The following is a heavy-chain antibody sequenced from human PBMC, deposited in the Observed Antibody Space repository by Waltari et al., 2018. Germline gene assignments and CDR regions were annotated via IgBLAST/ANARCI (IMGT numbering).Heavy chain of an antibody. D-gene: IGHD4-17*01. V-gene: IGHV1-2*06. CDR3: ARDLETTVVTPDY. CDR1: GYTLTGYY. J-gene: IGHJ4*02. CDR2: INPNSGGT. Sequence: QVQLVQSGAEVKKPGASVKVSCKASGYTLTGYYMHWVRPAPGQGLEWIGRINPNSGGTNYAQKFQGRVTMTRDTSISTAYMELSRLRSDDTAVYYCARDLETTVVTPDYWGQGTLVTVSS.